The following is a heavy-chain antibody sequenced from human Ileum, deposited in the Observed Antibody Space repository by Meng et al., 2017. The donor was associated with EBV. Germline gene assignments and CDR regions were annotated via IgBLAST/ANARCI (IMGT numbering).Heavy chain of an antibody. Sequence: LQEWGPGLVKPSGTLALPCSVSGGSVSSGGNYWSWIRQPPGKGLEWIGYIYNSGSTNYNPSLKSRVTISVDTSKNQFSLKLSSVTAADTAVYYCARDGYSSGSDWGQGTLVTVSS. CDR3: ARDGYSSGSD. CDR1: GGSVSSGGNY. D-gene: IGHD6-19*01. J-gene: IGHJ4*02. CDR2: IYNSGST. V-gene: IGHV4-61*08.